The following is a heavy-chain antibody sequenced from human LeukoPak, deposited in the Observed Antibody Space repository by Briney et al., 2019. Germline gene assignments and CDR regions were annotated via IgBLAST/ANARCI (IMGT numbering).Heavy chain of an antibody. Sequence: GGYLRLSCAASGFTFSSYGMHWVRQAPGKGLEWVAVIWYDGSNKYYADSVKGRFTISRDNSKNTLYLQMNSLRAEDTAVYYCARDKYSSGWRNSNWFDPWGQGTLVTVSS. J-gene: IGHJ5*02. CDR1: GFTFSSYG. D-gene: IGHD6-19*01. CDR3: ARDKYSSGWRNSNWFDP. CDR2: IWYDGSNK. V-gene: IGHV3-33*01.